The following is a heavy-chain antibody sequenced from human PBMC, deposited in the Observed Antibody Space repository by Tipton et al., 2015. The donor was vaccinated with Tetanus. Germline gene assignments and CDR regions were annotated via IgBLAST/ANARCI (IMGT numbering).Heavy chain of an antibody. D-gene: IGHD3-22*01. CDR2: IDPNSGGA. J-gene: IGHJ6*02. V-gene: IGHV1-2*02. Sequence: QVQLVQSGAEVKKPGASVKVSCKASGYTFTHYGVNWVRQAPGQGLGWMGWIDPNSGGAVYAQKFQGRVPMTRDTSISTAYMELRSLRSGDTAVYYCARDRGDYIYYGMDVWGPGTTVTVSS. CDR1: GYTFTHYG. CDR3: ARDRGDYIYYGMDV.